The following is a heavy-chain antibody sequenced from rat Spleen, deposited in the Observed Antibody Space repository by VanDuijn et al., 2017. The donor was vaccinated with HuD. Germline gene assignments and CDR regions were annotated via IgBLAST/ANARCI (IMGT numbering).Heavy chain of an antibody. J-gene: IGHJ3*01. CDR1: GFTFSDYN. V-gene: IGHV5-7*01. CDR3: ARPSYGFPFAY. D-gene: IGHD1-3*01. CDR2: ITYDGSGT. Sequence: EVQLVESGGGLVQPGRSLKLSCAASGFTFSDYNMAWVRQAPKKGLEWVATITYDGSGTYYRDSVKGRITISRDNAKSTLYLQMDSLRSEDTATYYCARPSYGFPFAYWGQGTLVTVSS.